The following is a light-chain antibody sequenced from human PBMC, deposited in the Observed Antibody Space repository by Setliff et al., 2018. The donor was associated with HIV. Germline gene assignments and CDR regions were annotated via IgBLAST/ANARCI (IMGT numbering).Light chain of an antibody. J-gene: IGLJ1*01. CDR2: EVR. V-gene: IGLV2-14*01. CDR3: FSYVTTNTYV. CDR1: SSDVGGYNY. Sequence: QSVLTQPASVSGSPGQSITISCTGTSSDVGGYNYVSWYQQHPGKAPKLMIYEVRNRPSGVSNRFSGSRSGNTASLTISGLQAEDEADYYCFSYVTTNTYVFGTGTKVTVL.